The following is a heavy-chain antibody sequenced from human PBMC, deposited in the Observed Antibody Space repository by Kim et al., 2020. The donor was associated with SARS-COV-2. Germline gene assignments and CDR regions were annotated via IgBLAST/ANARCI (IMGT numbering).Heavy chain of an antibody. V-gene: IGHV4-39*01. CDR3: ARHGRIAAREFDY. D-gene: IGHD6-6*01. J-gene: IGHJ4*02. Sequence: NPSLKRRVTISVDTSKNQCSLKLSSVTAADTAVYYCARHGRIAAREFDYWGQGTLVTVSS.